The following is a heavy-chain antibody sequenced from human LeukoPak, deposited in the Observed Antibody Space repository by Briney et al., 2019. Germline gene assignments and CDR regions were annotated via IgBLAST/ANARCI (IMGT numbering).Heavy chain of an antibody. Sequence: SETLSLTCTVSGGSISSYYWSWIRQPPGKGLEWIGYIYYSGSTNYNPSLKGRVTISVDTSKNQFSLKLSSVTAADTAVYYCARGADSSGYYTYYYYYGMDVWGQGTTVTVSS. CDR2: IYYSGST. CDR3: ARGADSSGYYTYYYYYGMDV. J-gene: IGHJ6*02. CDR1: GGSISSYY. D-gene: IGHD3-22*01. V-gene: IGHV4-59*01.